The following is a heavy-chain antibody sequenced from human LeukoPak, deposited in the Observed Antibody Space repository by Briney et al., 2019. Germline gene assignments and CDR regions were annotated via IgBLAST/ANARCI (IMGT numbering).Heavy chain of an antibody. CDR3: AMGRGRYTVTTRPLDY. J-gene: IGHJ4*02. CDR2: IYSGGST. CDR1: GFTVSSNY. V-gene: IGHV3-66*01. Sequence: GGSLRLSCAASGFTVSSNYMSWVRQAPGKWLEWVSVIYSGGSTYYADSVKGRFTISRDNSKNTLYLQMNSLRAEDTAVYYCAMGRGRYTVTTRPLDYWGQGTLVTVSS. D-gene: IGHD4-17*01.